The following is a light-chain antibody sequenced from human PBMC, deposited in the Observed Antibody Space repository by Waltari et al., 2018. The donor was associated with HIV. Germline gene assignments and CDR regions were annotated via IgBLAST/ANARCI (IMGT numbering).Light chain of an antibody. CDR2: DVT. V-gene: IGLV2-23*02. Sequence: QSALTQPASVSGSPGQSITISCTGTSNDLRRYDLFSWYQHQPGRAPKLIIYDVTKWPSGVSHRFSGSKSGATASLTISGLQAEDEADYYCCSYAGITTWVFGGGTKVTVL. CDR3: CSYAGITTWV. CDR1: SNDLRRYDL. J-gene: IGLJ3*02.